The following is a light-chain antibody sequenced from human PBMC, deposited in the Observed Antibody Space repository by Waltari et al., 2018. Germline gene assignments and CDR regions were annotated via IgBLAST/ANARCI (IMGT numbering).Light chain of an antibody. J-gene: IGKJ1*01. Sequence: CRARESVSKYLAWYKKKPGQAPRLLIYHASSRATGIPDRFSGSGFGTDFSLTISRLEPEDFAVYYCEKYESLPATFGQGTKVEIK. CDR3: EKYESLPAT. V-gene: IGKV3-20*01. CDR2: HAS. CDR1: ESVSKY.